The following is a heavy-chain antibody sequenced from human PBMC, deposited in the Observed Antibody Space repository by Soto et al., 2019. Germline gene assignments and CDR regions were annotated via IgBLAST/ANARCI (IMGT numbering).Heavy chain of an antibody. J-gene: IGHJ6*02. Sequence: ASVKVSCKASGYTFASYYMHWVRQAPGQGLEWMGIINPSGGSTSYAQKFQGRVTMTRDTSTSTVYMELSSLRSEDTAVYYCARDRGGYSSGWYPTYYYYGMDVWGQGTTVTVSS. D-gene: IGHD6-19*01. CDR3: ARDRGGYSSGWYPTYYYYGMDV. CDR2: INPSGGST. V-gene: IGHV1-46*01. CDR1: GYTFASYY.